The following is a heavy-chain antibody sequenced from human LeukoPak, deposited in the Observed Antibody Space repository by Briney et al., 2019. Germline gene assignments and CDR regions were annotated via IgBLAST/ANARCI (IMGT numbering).Heavy chain of an antibody. CDR3: ARKYNGRGWYYYYYMDV. Sequence: GASVKVSCKASGYTFTSYDINWVRQATGQGLEWRGWMNPNSGNTGYAQKFQGRVTMTRNTSISTAYMELCSLRSEDTAVYYCARKYNGRGWYYYYYMDVWGKGTTVTVSS. V-gene: IGHV1-8*01. D-gene: IGHD2-8*01. CDR2: MNPNSGNT. CDR1: GYTFTSYD. J-gene: IGHJ6*03.